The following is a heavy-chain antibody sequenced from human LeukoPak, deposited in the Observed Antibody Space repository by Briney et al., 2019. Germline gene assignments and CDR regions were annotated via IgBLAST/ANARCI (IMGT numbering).Heavy chain of an antibody. CDR1: GFTFSSYS. Sequence: PGGSLRLSCAASGFTFSSYSMTWVRQAPGKGLEWVSSISSSSSYIYYADSVKGRFTISRDNAKNSLYLQMNSLRAEDTAVYYCASLWAAPATQTYNWNYDYFDYWGQGTLVTVSS. CDR2: ISSSSSYI. CDR3: ASLWAAPATQTYNWNYDYFDY. J-gene: IGHJ4*02. V-gene: IGHV3-21*01. D-gene: IGHD1-7*01.